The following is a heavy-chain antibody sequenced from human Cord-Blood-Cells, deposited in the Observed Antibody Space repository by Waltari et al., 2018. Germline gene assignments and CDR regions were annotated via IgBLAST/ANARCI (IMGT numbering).Heavy chain of an antibody. D-gene: IGHD1-20*01. CDR1: GYTFTSYA. CDR3: ARDRRITGTTYYYYGMDV. CDR2: INAGNGNT. V-gene: IGHV1-3*01. Sequence: QVQLVQSGAEVKKPGASVKVSCKASGYTFTSYAMHWVRQAPGQRLEWMGWINAGNGNTKNAPKFQGRVTITRETSASTAYMELGSLRSEDTAVYYCARDRRITGTTYYYYGMDVWGQGTTVTVSS. J-gene: IGHJ6*02.